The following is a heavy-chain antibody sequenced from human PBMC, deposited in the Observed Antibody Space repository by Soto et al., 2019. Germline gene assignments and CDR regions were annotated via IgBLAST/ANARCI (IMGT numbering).Heavy chain of an antibody. Sequence: XSGKGSCKASVYTFTSYDIYWVRQATGQGLEWMGWMNPNTGNSAYAQKFQGRVTVTSDTSINTVHMELSSLRSEDTAVYYCARRAETNGWNGFGADKYYFDFWGQETLVTVS. CDR3: ARRAETNGWNGFGADKYYFDF. CDR2: MNPNTGNS. J-gene: IGHJ4*02. D-gene: IGHD1-1*01. V-gene: IGHV1-8*01. CDR1: VYTFTSYD.